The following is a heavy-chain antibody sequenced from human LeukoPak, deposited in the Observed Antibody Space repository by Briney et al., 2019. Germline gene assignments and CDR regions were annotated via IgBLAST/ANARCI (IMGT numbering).Heavy chain of an antibody. J-gene: IGHJ4*02. Sequence: SVKVSCKTSEYTFTSYDINWVRQAPGQGLEWMGRIIPILGIANYAQKFQGRVTITADKSTSTAYMELSSLRSEDTAVYYCARLVEGHSGYGDDYWGQGTLVTVSS. CDR2: IIPILGIA. D-gene: IGHD5-12*01. CDR1: EYTFTSYD. V-gene: IGHV1-69*04. CDR3: ARLVEGHSGYGDDY.